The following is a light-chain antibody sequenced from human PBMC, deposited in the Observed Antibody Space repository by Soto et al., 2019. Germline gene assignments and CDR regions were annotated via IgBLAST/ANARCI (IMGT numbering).Light chain of an antibody. J-gene: IGKJ2*01. CDR2: GAS. CDR1: ESISDY. Sequence: IQLTQSPSSLSASVGDRVTIACRASESISDYLNWYQQKPGKAPILLIYGASRLESGVPSRFSGSGSGTDFSLTIYSLRPEDSATYFCLQDYNYPRTFGQGTKLQI. V-gene: IGKV1-6*01. CDR3: LQDYNYPRT.